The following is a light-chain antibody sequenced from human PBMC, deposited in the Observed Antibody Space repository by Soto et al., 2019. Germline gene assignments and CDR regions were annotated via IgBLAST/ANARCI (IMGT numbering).Light chain of an antibody. CDR3: QQYGSSPWT. CDR1: QGLNRN. J-gene: IGKJ1*01. Sequence: ETGMTQSPATLSVSTGETATLSCRTSQGLNRNLAWYQQKLVQAPRVLIYGASTRATGIPARFSGSGSGTDFTLTLTRLQPEDFAVYYCQQYGSSPWTFGQGTKVDIK. V-gene: IGKV3-15*01. CDR2: GAS.